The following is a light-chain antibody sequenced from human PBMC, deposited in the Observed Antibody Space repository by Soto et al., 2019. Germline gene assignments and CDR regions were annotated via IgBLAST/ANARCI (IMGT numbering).Light chain of an antibody. CDR2: RVS. CDR1: QSLVHGDGNTY. J-gene: IGKJ1*01. Sequence: DAVLTQTPLSSPVTLGQPATISCRSSQSLVHGDGNTYVSWLQQRPGQSPRLLIDRVSNRFSGVTDRFSGTGAGTDFTLRISRAEAEDVAVYYCAPETHFPRTFGQGTKVEI. V-gene: IGKV2-24*01. CDR3: APETHFPRT.